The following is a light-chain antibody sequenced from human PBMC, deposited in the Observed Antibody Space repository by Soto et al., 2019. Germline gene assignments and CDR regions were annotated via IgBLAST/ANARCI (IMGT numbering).Light chain of an antibody. CDR2: DVT. CDR1: SSDVGSYNY. Sequence: QSALTQPRSVSGSPGQSVTISCTGTSSDVGSYNYVSWYQQHPGKAPKLMIYDVTKRPSGVPDRFSGSKSANTASLTISGLQAEDEADYYCCSYAGSYIFIFGGGTKLTVL. J-gene: IGLJ2*01. V-gene: IGLV2-11*01. CDR3: CSYAGSYIFI.